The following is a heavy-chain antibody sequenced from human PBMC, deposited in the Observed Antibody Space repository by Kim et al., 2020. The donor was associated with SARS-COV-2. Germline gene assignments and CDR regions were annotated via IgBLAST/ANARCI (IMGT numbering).Heavy chain of an antibody. J-gene: IGHJ6*02. CDR2: T. CDR3: ARRYNWNGMDV. V-gene: IGHV4-59*08. Sequence: TNYNPTLKSRVTISVDTAKNQFSLKLSSVTAADTAVYYSARRYNWNGMDVWGQGTTVTVSS. D-gene: IGHD1-20*01.